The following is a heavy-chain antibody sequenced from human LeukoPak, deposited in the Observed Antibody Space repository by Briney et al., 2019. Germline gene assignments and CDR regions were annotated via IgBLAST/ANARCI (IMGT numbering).Heavy chain of an antibody. D-gene: IGHD1-26*01. CDR1: GFTFDSYA. CDR2: ITGSGDIT. Sequence: QSGGSLRLSCAASGFTFDSYAMTWVRQAPGKGLEWVSAITGSGDITYYADSVKGRFTISRDNSKNTLYLQMLSLRAEDTALYYCAKDRSSSGNYRPTSGLDYWGQGTLVTVSS. V-gene: IGHV3-23*01. J-gene: IGHJ4*02. CDR3: AKDRSSSGNYRPTSGLDY.